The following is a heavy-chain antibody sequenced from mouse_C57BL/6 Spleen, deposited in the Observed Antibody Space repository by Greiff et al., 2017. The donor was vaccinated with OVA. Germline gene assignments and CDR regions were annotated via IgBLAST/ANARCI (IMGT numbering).Heavy chain of an antibody. J-gene: IGHJ2*01. CDR1: GFTFSDYY. D-gene: IGHD2-3*01. V-gene: IGHV5-16*01. CDR3: ARDPLYDGYYGFFDY. CDR2: INYDGSST. Sequence: EVHLVESEGGLVQPGSSMKLSCTASGFTFSDYYMAWVRQVPEKGLEWVANINYDGSSTYYLDSLKSRFIISRDNAKNILYLQMSRLKSEDTATYYCARDPLYDGYYGFFDYWGQGTTLTVSS.